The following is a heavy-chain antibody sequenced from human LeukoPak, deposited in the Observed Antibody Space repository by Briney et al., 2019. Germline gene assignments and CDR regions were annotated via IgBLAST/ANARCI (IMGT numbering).Heavy chain of an antibody. CDR1: GGSFSGYY. J-gene: IGHJ6*03. D-gene: IGHD3-10*01. V-gene: IGHV4-59*01. Sequence: PSETLSLTCAVYGGSFSGYYWSWIRQPPGKGLEWIGCIYYSGSTNYNPSLKSRVTISVDTSKNQFSLKLSSVTAADTAVYYCARGYGSGSYGIGYYYYMDVWGKGTTVTISS. CDR2: IYYSGST. CDR3: ARGYGSGSYGIGYYYYMDV.